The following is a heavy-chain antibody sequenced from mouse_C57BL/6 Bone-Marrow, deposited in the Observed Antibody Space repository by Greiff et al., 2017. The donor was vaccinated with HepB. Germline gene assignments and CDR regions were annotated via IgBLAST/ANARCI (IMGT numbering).Heavy chain of an antibody. V-gene: IGHV1-59*01. CDR3: ARGEDYYGSSPNFDV. CDR1: GYTFTSYW. CDR2: IDPSDSYT. J-gene: IGHJ1*03. D-gene: IGHD1-1*01. Sequence: QVHVKQPGAELVRPGTSVKLSCKASGYTFTSYWMHWVKQRPGQGLEWIGVIDPSDSYTNYNQKFKGKATLTVDTSSSTAYMQLSSLTSEDSAVYYCARGEDYYGSSPNFDVWGTGTTVTVSS.